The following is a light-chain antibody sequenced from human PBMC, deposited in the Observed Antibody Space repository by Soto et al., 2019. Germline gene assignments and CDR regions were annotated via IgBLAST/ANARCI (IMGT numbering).Light chain of an antibody. CDR2: DAS. Sequence: EIVLTQSPATLSLSPGERATLSCRASQRVSSYLAWYQQKPGQAPRLLIYDASNRATGIPARFSGSGSGTDFTLTISSRETEDVAVYYCQQRSNWPPVTFGQGTSLEIK. J-gene: IGKJ5*01. V-gene: IGKV3-11*01. CDR3: QQRSNWPPVT. CDR1: QRVSSY.